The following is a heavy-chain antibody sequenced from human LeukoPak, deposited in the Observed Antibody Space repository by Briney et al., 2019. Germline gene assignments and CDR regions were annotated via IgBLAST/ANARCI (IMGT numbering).Heavy chain of an antibody. V-gene: IGHV3-23*01. CDR1: GFTFSSYA. Sequence: PGGSLRLSCAASGFTFSSYAMSWVRQAPGKGLEWVSAISGSGGSTYYADSVKGRFTISRDNAKNSLYLQMNSLRDEDTAVYYCAREGYYGMDVWGQGTTVTVSS. CDR2: ISGSGGST. CDR3: AREGYYGMDV. J-gene: IGHJ6*02.